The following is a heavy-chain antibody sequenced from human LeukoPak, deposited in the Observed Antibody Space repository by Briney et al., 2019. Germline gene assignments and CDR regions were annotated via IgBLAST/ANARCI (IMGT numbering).Heavy chain of an antibody. V-gene: IGHV2-5*01. D-gene: IGHD3-16*01. Sequence: SGPTLVKPTQTLTLTCTFSGFSLSTSGVGVGWIRQPPGKALEWLALIYWNDDKRYSPSLKSRLTITKDTSENQVVLTMTNMDPVDTATYYCAHRGTGDAFDIWGQGTMVTASS. CDR1: GFSLSTSGVG. J-gene: IGHJ3*02. CDR3: AHRGTGDAFDI. CDR2: IYWNDDK.